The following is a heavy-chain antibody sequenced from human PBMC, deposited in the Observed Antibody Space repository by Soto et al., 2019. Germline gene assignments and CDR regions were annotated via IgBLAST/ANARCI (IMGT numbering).Heavy chain of an antibody. V-gene: IGHV1-3*01. CDR3: AARYSGSYYYYGMDV. D-gene: IGHD1-26*01. CDR1: GYTFTSYA. J-gene: IGHJ6*02. Sequence: ASVKVSCKASGYTFTSYAMHWVRQAPGQRLEWMGWINAGNGNTKYSQKLQGRVTMTTDTSASTAYMELRSLRSDDTAVYYCAARYSGSYYYYGMDVWGQGTAVTVSS. CDR2: INAGNGNT.